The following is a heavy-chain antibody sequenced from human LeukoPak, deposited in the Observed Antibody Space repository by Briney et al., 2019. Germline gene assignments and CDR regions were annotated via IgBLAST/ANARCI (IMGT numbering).Heavy chain of an antibody. J-gene: IGHJ5*02. CDR1: GGSIRRYY. V-gene: IGHV4-59*01. D-gene: IGHD5-24*01. CDR2: IYYSGRT. Sequence: AETLSLTCTVCGGSIRRYYWSWIRQPPGKGLEWIGYIYYSGRTNFNPSLKSRFTISVKTSKNQLSLRLSSVAEADAAVYYWAGGIRRDGHNWFDPWGQGTLVTVSS. CDR3: AGGIRRDGHNWFDP.